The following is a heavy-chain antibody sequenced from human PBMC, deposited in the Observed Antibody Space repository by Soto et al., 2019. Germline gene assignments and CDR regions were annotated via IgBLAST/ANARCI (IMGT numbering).Heavy chain of an antibody. CDR1: GYTFTSYG. D-gene: IGHD2-15*01. CDR3: AREIVVVVAATLRYYYYYGMDV. V-gene: IGHV1-18*01. J-gene: IGHJ6*02. CDR2: ISAYNGNT. Sequence: QVQLVQSGAEVKKPGASVKVSCKASGYTFTSYGISWVRQAPGQGLEWMGWISAYNGNTNYAQKLQGRVTMTTDTSTSTAYMELRSLRSDDTAVYYCAREIVVVVAATLRYYYYYGMDVWGQGTTVTVSS.